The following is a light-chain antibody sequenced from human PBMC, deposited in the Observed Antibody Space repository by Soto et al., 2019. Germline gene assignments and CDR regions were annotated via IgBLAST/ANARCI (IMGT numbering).Light chain of an antibody. CDR2: EAS. V-gene: IGKV3-15*01. CDR3: QQYNNWPWT. CDR1: QSVSSN. J-gene: IGKJ1*01. Sequence: EIDMTEPPATLCVSPGERDTLSCRASQSVSSNLAWYQQKPGQAPRLLMYEASTRATGIPARFSGSGSGTEFTLTISSLQSEDFAVYYCQQYNNWPWTFGQGTKGDIK.